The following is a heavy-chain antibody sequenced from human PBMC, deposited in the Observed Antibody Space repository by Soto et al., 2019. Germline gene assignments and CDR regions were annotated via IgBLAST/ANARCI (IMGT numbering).Heavy chain of an antibody. V-gene: IGHV1-69*01. Sequence: QGQLVQSGAEVKKPGSSVKVSCKASGGTFRSYSISWVRQAAGQGLECMGGFIPIFDITNYAQKFEGRVTITADESTSTAYMELSSIGSDDTAVYYCARPGEGGYSSNHHYCAALDVWGQGTMVTVTS. J-gene: IGHJ3*01. CDR1: GGTFRSYS. D-gene: IGHD3-22*01. CDR3: ARPGEGGYSSNHHYCAALDV. CDR2: FIPIFDIT.